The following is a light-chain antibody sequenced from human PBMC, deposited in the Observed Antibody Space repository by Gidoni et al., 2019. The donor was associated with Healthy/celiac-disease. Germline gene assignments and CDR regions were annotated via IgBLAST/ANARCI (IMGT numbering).Light chain of an antibody. Sequence: DIQMTQSQSSLSASVGDRVTITCRASQSISSYLNWYHQKSGKAPKLLIYAASSLQSGVPSRFSGSGSGADFSLTTSSLQPEDFATYYCQQSYSTPPYTFGQGTKLEIK. CDR2: AAS. V-gene: IGKV1-39*01. CDR1: QSISSY. CDR3: QQSYSTPPYT. J-gene: IGKJ2*01.